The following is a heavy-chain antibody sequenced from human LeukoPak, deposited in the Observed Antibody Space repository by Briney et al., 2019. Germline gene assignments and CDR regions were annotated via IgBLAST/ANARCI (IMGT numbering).Heavy chain of an antibody. Sequence: GGSLRLSCAASGFFFSNYWMSWVRQAQGKGLEWVANINLDGNGRFYVDSVKGRFTISRDNNKKSVYLQMNSLRAEDTAVYYCATYRQVLLPFESWGQGTLVTVSS. CDR2: INLDGNGR. CDR1: GFFFSNYW. CDR3: ATYRQVLLPFES. V-gene: IGHV3-7*01. D-gene: IGHD2-8*02. J-gene: IGHJ4*02.